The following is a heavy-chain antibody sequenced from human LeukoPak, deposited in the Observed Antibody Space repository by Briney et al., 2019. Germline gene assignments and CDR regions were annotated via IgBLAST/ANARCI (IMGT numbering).Heavy chain of an antibody. CDR2: INPNSGGT. CDR3: ARGSIVGATFDYFDH. J-gene: IGHJ4*02. D-gene: IGHD1-26*01. CDR1: GYTFTGYY. V-gene: IGHV1-2*02. Sequence: GASVKVSCKASGYTFTGYYIHWVRQAPGQGLEWMGWINPNSGGTSYAQKFQGRVTMTRDTSISTAYMDLSRLRSDDTAVYYCARGSIVGATFDYFDHWGQGTLVTVSS.